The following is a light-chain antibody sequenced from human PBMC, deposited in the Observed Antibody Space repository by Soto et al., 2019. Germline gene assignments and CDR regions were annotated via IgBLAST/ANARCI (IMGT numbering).Light chain of an antibody. Sequence: EIVLTQSPGPRSLSPGERATLSCRASQSVSSSYLAWYQQKPAQAPRLLIYGASSRATGIPDRFSGSWSGTDFTLTISRLEPEYFAVYYCQQYGSSYTFGQGTKLEIK. CDR3: QQYGSSYT. J-gene: IGKJ2*01. CDR2: GAS. CDR1: QSVSSSY. V-gene: IGKV3-20*01.